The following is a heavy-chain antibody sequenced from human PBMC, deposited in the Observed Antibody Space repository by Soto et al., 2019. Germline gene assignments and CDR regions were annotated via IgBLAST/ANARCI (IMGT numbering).Heavy chain of an antibody. J-gene: IGHJ6*02. D-gene: IGHD3-10*01. CDR1: GDSISSYY. CDR2: IYTSGNT. CDR3: ARWLGGDYYYYGMDV. Sequence: TLSLTCTVSGDSISSYYWSWIRQPAGQGLEWIGRIYTSGNTNYNPSLKSRVTMSVDTSKNQFSLKLSSVTAADTAVYYCARWLGGDYYYYGMDVWGQGTTVTVS. V-gene: IGHV4-4*07.